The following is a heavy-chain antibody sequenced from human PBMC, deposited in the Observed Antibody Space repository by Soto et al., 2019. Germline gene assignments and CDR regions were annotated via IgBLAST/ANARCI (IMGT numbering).Heavy chain of an antibody. J-gene: IGHJ4*02. D-gene: IGHD3-22*01. CDR2: IYNSGRT. V-gene: IGHV4-4*08. CDR3: ARDPHAWTYYYDSSGFETDYW. Sequence: PSETLSLTCTVSGGSISSYYWSWIRQPPGKGLEWIGYIYNSGRTNYNPSLKSRVTISVDTSKNQFSLKLSSVTAADTAVYYCARDPHAWTYYYDSSGFETDYWWSQGTLVTVSS. CDR1: GGSISSYY.